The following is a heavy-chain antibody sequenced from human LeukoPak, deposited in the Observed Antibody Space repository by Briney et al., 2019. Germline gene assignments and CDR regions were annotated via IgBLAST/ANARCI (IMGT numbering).Heavy chain of an antibody. Sequence: SETLSLTCTVSGGSISSYYWSWIRQPPGKGLEWIGYIYYSGSTNYNPSLKSRVTISVDTSKNQFSLKLSSVTAADTAVYYCARRSTMVRGVLSLYWFDPWGQGTLVTVSS. CDR3: ARRSTMVRGVLSLYWFDP. CDR2: IYYSGST. D-gene: IGHD3-10*01. J-gene: IGHJ5*02. CDR1: GGSISSYY. V-gene: IGHV4-59*08.